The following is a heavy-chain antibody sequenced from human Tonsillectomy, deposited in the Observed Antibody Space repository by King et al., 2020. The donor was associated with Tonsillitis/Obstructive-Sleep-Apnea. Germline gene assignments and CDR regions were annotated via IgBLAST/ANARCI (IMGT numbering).Heavy chain of an antibody. V-gene: IGHV4-59*01. J-gene: IGHJ6*02. Sequence: QLQESGPGLVKPSETLSLTCTVSGGSISSYYWSWIRQPPGKGLEWIGYIYYSGSTNYNPSLKSRVTISVDTSKNQFSLKLSSVTAADTAVYYCARVVPPREGCSGGSCYADYYYGMDVWGQGTTVTVSS. CDR1: GGSISSYY. D-gene: IGHD2-15*01. CDR3: ARVVPPREGCSGGSCYADYYYGMDV. CDR2: IYYSGST.